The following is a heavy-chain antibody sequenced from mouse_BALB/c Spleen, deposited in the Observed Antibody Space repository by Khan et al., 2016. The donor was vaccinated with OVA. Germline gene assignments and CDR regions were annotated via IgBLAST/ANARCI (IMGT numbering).Heavy chain of an antibody. CDR3: ARKNGSDFDY. Sequence: VRLQQSGPELVKPGASVKISCKASGYSFTGYFMNWVMQSHGKSLEWIGRINPHIGETFYNQKFKGKATLTVDESSSTVHMELRSLASEDSVVYYCARKNGSDFDYWGQGTTLTGSS. V-gene: IGHV1-20*02. D-gene: IGHD1-1*01. J-gene: IGHJ2*01. CDR1: GYSFTGYF. CDR2: INPHIGET.